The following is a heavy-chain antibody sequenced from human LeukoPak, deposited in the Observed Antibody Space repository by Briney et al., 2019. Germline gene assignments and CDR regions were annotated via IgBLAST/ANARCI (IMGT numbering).Heavy chain of an antibody. CDR1: GGTFSSYA. Sequence: SVKVSCKASGGTFSSYAISWVRQAPGQGLEWMGGIIPILGTANYAQKFQGRVTITADKSTSTAYMELSSLRSEDTAVYYCARDLSGSDYFDYWGQGTLVTVSS. CDR2: IIPILGTA. V-gene: IGHV1-69*10. J-gene: IGHJ4*02. D-gene: IGHD1-26*01. CDR3: ARDLSGSDYFDY.